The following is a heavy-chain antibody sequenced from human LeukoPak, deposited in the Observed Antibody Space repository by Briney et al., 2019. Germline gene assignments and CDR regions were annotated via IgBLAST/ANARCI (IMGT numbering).Heavy chain of an antibody. CDR2: ITSSSNYA. D-gene: IGHD3-3*01. CDR1: GFTFSSYS. J-gene: IGHJ6*02. CDR3: ARSLGLFYYNGMDV. Sequence: TGGSLRLSCAASGFTFSSYSMNWVRQAPGKGLEWVSSITSSSNYAWYADSLKGRFTISRDNAKNSLYLQMNSLRAEDTAVFYCARSLGLFYYNGMDVWGQGTTVTVSS. V-gene: IGHV3-21*01.